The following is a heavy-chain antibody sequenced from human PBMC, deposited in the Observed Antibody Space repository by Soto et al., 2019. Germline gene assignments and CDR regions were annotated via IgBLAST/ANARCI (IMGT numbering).Heavy chain of an antibody. V-gene: IGHV4-59*01. Sequence: PSETLSLTCTVSGGSISSYYWSWIRQPPGKGLEWIGYIYYSGSTNYNPPLKSRVTISADTSKNQFSLKLNSVTAADTAVYYCAREIKRGPRGWFDPWGQGTLVTSPQ. CDR3: AREIKRGPRGWFDP. CDR2: IYYSGST. CDR1: GGSISSYY. J-gene: IGHJ5*02. D-gene: IGHD3-10*01.